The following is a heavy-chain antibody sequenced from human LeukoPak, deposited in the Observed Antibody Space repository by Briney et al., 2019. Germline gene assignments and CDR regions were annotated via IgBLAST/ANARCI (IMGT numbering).Heavy chain of an antibody. Sequence: SETLSLTCAVYGGSFSGYYWSWIRQPPGKGLEWIGEINNSGSTNYNPSLKSRVTISVDTSKNQFSLKLSSVTAADTAVYYCARGGDIVVVPAINRNGWFDPWGQGTLVTVSS. D-gene: IGHD2-2*01. CDR3: ARGGDIVVVPAINRNGWFDP. CDR2: INNSGST. J-gene: IGHJ5*02. V-gene: IGHV4-34*01. CDR1: GGSFSGYY.